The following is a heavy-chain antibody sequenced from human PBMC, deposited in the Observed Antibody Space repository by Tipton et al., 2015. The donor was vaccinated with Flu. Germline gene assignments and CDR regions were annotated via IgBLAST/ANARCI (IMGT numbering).Heavy chain of an antibody. Sequence: TLSLTCTVSGVSISSAPYFWTWIRHIPGKGLEWIGYISYSGNTYYSPPLKSRLTIAVDTSKNQFSLKLNSVTAADTAVYYCARSIVPDGLRGMDVWGQGP. J-gene: IGHJ6*02. V-gene: IGHV4-31*03. CDR2: ISYSGNT. CDR3: ARSIVPDGLRGMDV. CDR1: GVSISSAPYF. D-gene: IGHD3-16*02.